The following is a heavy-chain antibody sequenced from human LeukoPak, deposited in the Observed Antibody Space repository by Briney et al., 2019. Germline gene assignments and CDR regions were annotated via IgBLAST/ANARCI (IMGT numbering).Heavy chain of an antibody. CDR3: ARSIQLWLHYYYYGMDV. CDR1: GYTLSELS. D-gene: IGHD5-18*01. Sequence: ASVKVSCKVSGYTLSELSIHWVRQAPGKGLEWMGGFDPEDGETIYAQKFQGRVTMTEDTSADTAYMELSSLRSEDTAVYYCARSIQLWLHYYYYGMDVWGQGTTVTVSS. J-gene: IGHJ6*02. CDR2: FDPEDGET. V-gene: IGHV1-24*01.